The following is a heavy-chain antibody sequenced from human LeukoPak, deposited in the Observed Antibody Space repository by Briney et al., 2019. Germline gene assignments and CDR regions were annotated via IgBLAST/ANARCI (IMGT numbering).Heavy chain of an antibody. CDR2: ISGSGGNT. J-gene: IGHJ4*02. CDR3: AKDRPLFEQAPAYYLDS. CDR1: VFTFIKYA. D-gene: IGHD2-21*01. V-gene: IGHV3-23*01. Sequence: GGSLRHSCACSVFTFIKYAMDWLGQAPGKGLEWVSAISGSGGNTYYADSVKGRFTISRDNSKNTLDLQMNSLRAEDTAVYYCAKDRPLFEQAPAYYLDSWGQGTLVTVSS.